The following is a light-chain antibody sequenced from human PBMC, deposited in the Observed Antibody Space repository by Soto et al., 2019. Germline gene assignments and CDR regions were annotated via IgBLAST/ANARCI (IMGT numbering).Light chain of an antibody. CDR3: QHRSNWPPIT. J-gene: IGKJ5*01. Sequence: PGERATLTCRTSQRVSSDFLAWYQQKAVQAPRLLIYGPSNRATGVPDRFIGSGSGTDFTLTISSLEPEDFAVYYCQHRSNWPPITFGQGTRLEIK. CDR2: GPS. CDR1: QRVSSD. V-gene: IGKV3-11*01.